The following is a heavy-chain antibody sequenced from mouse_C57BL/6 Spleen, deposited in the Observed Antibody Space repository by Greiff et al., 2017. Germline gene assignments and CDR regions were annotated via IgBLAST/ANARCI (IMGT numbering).Heavy chain of an antibody. J-gene: IGHJ2*01. CDR3: ARKEIYYGNYFDY. CDR2: INPGSGGT. D-gene: IGHD2-1*01. Sequence: QVQLQQSGAELVRPGTSVKVSCKASGYAFPNYLIAWVKQRPGPGLEWIGVINPGSGGTNYNEKFKGKATLTADKSSSPAYMQLSSLTSEDSAVYFCARKEIYYGNYFDYWGQGTTLTVSS. V-gene: IGHV1-54*01. CDR1: GYAFPNYL.